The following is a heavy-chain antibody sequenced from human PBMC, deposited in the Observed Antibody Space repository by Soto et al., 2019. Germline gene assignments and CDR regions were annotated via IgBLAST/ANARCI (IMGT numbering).Heavy chain of an antibody. CDR3: ARVPGP. CDR1: GGSISSGGYS. V-gene: IGHV4-30-2*01. J-gene: IGHJ5*02. CDR2: IYHSGST. Sequence: QLQLQESGSGLEKPSQTLSLNCAVSGGSISSGGYSWSWIRQPPGKGLEWIGYIYHSGSTYYNPSLKSRVTISVDRSKNQFSLKLSSVTAADTAVYYCARVPGPWGQGTLVTVSS. D-gene: IGHD3-10*01.